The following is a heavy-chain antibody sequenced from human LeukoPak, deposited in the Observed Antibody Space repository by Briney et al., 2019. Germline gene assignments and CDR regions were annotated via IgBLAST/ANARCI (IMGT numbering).Heavy chain of an antibody. V-gene: IGHV4-39*01. D-gene: IGHD3/OR15-3a*01. Sequence: SETLSLTCAVYGGSISSSSYYWGWIRQPPGKGLEWIGSIYYSGSTYYNPSLKSRVTISVDTSKNQFSLKLSSVTAADTAVYYCARQEIGLRSFDPWGQGTLVTVSS. CDR2: IYYSGST. CDR1: GGSISSSSYY. J-gene: IGHJ5*02. CDR3: ARQEIGLRSFDP.